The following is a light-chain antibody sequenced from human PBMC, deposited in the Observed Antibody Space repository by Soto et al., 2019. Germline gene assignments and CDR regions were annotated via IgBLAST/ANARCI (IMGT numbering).Light chain of an antibody. CDR1: QSVSSSY. CDR3: QQYGSSPPYT. Sequence: EMVLTQSPGTLSLSPGERATLSCRASQSVSSSYLARYQQKPGQAPRLLIYGASSRATGIPDRFSGSGSGTDFTLTISRLEPEDFAVYYCQQYGSSPPYTFGQGTKVDIK. J-gene: IGKJ2*01. V-gene: IGKV3-20*01. CDR2: GAS.